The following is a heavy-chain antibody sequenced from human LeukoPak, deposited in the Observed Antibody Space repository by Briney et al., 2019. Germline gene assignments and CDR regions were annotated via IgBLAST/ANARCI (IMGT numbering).Heavy chain of an antibody. CDR2: IKQDGSEK. CDR3: ARDIVVVPAAPFDP. CDR1: GFTFSSYW. D-gene: IGHD2-2*01. J-gene: IGHJ5*02. V-gene: IGHV3-7*01. Sequence: GGSLRLSCAASGFTFSSYWMCWVRQAPGKGLEWVANIKQDGSEKYYVDSVKGRFTISRDNAKNSLHLQMNSLRAEDTAVYYCARDIVVVPAAPFDPWGQGTLVTVSS.